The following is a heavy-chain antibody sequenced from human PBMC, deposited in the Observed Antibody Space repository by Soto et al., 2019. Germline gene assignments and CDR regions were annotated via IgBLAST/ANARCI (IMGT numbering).Heavy chain of an antibody. J-gene: IGHJ4*02. V-gene: IGHV2-5*02. Sequence: QITLNESGPTVVRPTETLTLTCRFSGFSLTTSGVGVGWIRQSPGKAPEWLALIYWDDDKRYSASLKSRLTITKDTSKTQVVLTVSDLDPTDTATYYRAHRVRRTVFGLVTTTAIYFDFWGQGTPVAVSS. CDR2: IYWDDDK. D-gene: IGHD3-3*01. CDR3: AHRVRRTVFGLVTTTAIYFDF. CDR1: GFSLTTSGVG.